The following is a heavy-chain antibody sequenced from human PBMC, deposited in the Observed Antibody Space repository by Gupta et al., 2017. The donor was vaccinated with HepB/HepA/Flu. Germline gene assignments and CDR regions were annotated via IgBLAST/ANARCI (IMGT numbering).Heavy chain of an antibody. V-gene: IGHV1-2*02. CDR3: AREDRDFGSGSGYYYMDV. D-gene: IGHD3-3*01. J-gene: IGHJ6*03. CDR2: INPNSGGT. CDR1: GYTFTGYY. Sequence: QVQLVQSGAEVKKPGASVKVSCKASGYTFTGYYMHWVRQAPGQGLEWMGWINPNSGGTNYAKKLQGRVTMTRDTSISTAYMELSRLRSDDTAVYYCAREDRDFGSGSGYYYMDVWGKGTTVTVSS.